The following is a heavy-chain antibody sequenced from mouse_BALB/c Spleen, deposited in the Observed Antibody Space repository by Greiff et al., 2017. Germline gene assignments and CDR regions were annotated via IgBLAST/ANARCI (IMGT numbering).Heavy chain of an antibody. CDR2: IDPENGNT. V-gene: IGHV14-1*02. Sequence: VQLQQSGAELVRPGALVKLSCKASGFNIKDYYMHWVKQRPEQGLEWIGWIDPENGNTIYDPKFQGKATLTADKSSSTAYMELRSLTSEDSAVYYCTRRNGGYFDDWGQGTTLTVSS. CDR3: TRRNGGYFDD. CDR1: GFNIKDYY. J-gene: IGHJ2*01.